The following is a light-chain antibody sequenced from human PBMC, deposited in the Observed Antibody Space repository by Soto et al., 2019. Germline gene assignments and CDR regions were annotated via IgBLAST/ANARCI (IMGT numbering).Light chain of an antibody. Sequence: QSALTKPASVSGSPGQSITISCTGTSSDVGGYNYVPWYQQHPGKAPKLMIYDVSNRPSGVSNRFSGSKSGNTASLTISGLQAEDEADYYCSSYTSSSHVVFGGGTKLTVL. V-gene: IGLV2-14*01. CDR3: SSYTSSSHVV. J-gene: IGLJ2*01. CDR2: DVS. CDR1: SSDVGGYNY.